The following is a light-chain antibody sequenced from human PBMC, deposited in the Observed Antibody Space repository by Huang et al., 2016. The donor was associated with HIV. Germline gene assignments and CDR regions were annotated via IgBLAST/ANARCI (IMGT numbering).Light chain of an antibody. V-gene: IGKV1-9*01. CDR3: QQLNSYPLT. J-gene: IGKJ4*01. CDR1: QGISSY. Sequence: IQLTQSPSSLSASIGDRVTVPCRASQGISSYLAWYQQKPGKAPSLLIYPSFTLQSGVPSRFSGSGSGTDFTLTISSVQPEDSATYYCQQLNSYPLTFGGGTKVEIK. CDR2: PSF.